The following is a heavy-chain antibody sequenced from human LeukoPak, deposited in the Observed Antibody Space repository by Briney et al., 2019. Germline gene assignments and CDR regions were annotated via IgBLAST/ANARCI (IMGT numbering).Heavy chain of an antibody. Sequence: PSETLSLTCTVSGGSISAYYWSWIRQPPGKGLEWIGYISYSGSTNYNPSLKSRVTMSVDRSRNQFSLKLNSVTAADTAVYYCARHIANGWYAYWGQGTLVTVSS. V-gene: IGHV4-59*08. CDR3: ARHIANGWYAY. CDR1: GGSISAYY. J-gene: IGHJ4*02. CDR2: ISYSGST. D-gene: IGHD6-19*01.